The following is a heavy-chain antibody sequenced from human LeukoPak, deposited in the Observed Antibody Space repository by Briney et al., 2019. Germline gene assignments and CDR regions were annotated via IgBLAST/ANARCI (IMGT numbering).Heavy chain of an antibody. J-gene: IGHJ5*02. CDR3: ARDRSPISSWYGSDWFDP. D-gene: IGHD6-13*01. CDR2: IWVDNRNT. Sequence: GASVKVSCQASGYTFTRYGIRWVRQAPGQGLAWVGWIWVDNRNTNYARNLQGRVTLTTDTSTSTTYMQLRSMRSADTAVYYCARDRSPISSWYGSDWFDPWGQGTLVTVSS. V-gene: IGHV1-18*01. CDR1: GYTFTRYG.